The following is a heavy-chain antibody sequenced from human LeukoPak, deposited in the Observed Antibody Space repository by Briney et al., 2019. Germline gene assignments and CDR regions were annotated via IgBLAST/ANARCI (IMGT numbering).Heavy chain of an antibody. V-gene: IGHV1-69*05. CDR3: ASFRGSGWHFGVYYFDY. Sequence: GSSVKVSCKASGGTFSSYAISWVRQAPGQGLEWMGGIIPIFGTANYAQKFQGRVTITTDESTSTAYMELSSLRSEDTAVYYCASFRGSGWHFGVYYFDYWGQGTLVTVSS. CDR1: GGTFSSYA. J-gene: IGHJ4*02. CDR2: IIPIFGTA. D-gene: IGHD6-19*01.